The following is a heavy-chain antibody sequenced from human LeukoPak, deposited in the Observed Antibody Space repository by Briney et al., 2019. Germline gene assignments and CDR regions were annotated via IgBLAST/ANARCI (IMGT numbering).Heavy chain of an antibody. D-gene: IGHD1-14*01. Sequence: GGSLRLSCAASRFTFSNFWMTWVRQAPEKGLEWVANIHEDGSDKYYVDSVKGRFTISRDNAKNSLYLQMNSLRAEDTALYYCARTLRLGTPRAFDIWGRGTMVTVSS. CDR3: ARTLRLGTPRAFDI. CDR1: RFTFSNFW. V-gene: IGHV3-7*05. CDR2: IHEDGSDK. J-gene: IGHJ3*02.